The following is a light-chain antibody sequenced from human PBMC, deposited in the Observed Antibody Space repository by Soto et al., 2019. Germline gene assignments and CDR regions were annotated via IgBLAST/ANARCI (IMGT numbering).Light chain of an antibody. CDR1: HSISSW. CDR3: QQSNIFPLT. CDR2: DAS. J-gene: IGKJ4*01. V-gene: IGKV1-5*01. Sequence: QITQCPSTLSASLSDRGTSTCRASHSISSWLAWYQQKPGKAPRLLIYDASSLESGVPLRFSGSGSGTDFTLTIPSLQPEDFAAYYCQQSNIFPLTFGGGTKVDIK.